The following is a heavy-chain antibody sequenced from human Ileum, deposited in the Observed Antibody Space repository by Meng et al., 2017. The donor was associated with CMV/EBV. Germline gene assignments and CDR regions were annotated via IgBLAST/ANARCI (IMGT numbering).Heavy chain of an antibody. CDR1: GFTLGDDW. CDR3: ETLLIWLTTGYFDY. Sequence: GEALKTLLAGPGFTLGDDWMSWVRQAPGKGLEWVANIKQNGGEKYYVDSVKGRFAISRDNAKNSTYLQMNKLRAEGAAVYYCETLLIWLTTGYFDYWGQGTLVTVSS. V-gene: IGHV3-7*01. CDR2: IKQNGGEK. D-gene: IGHD1-1*01. J-gene: IGHJ4*02.